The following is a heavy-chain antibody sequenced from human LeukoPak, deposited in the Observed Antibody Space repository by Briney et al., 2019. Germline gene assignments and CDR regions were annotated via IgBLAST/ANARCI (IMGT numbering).Heavy chain of an antibody. CDR1: GGSISSYY. CDR3: ARRLGSGYWDWFDP. J-gene: IGHJ5*02. V-gene: IGHV4-4*07. Sequence: PSETLSLTCTVSGGSISSYYWSWIRQPAGKGLEWIGRIYTSGGTNYNPSLKSRVTISVDTSKNQFSLKLSSVTAADTAVYYCARRLGSGYWDWFDPWGQGTLVTVSS. CDR2: IYTSGGT. D-gene: IGHD3-22*01.